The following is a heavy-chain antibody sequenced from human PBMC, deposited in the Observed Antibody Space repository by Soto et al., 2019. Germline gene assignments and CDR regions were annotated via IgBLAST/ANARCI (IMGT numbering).Heavy chain of an antibody. CDR2: IYPGDSDT. CDR3: ERLHAPTIVVVADHDACXI. J-gene: IGHJ3*02. V-gene: IGHV5-51*01. Sequence: GEALKISCKGSGYSFTSYWIGWVRQMPGKGLEWMVIIYPGDSDTRYSTSFQGQVTISADKSISTDYLRWSSLKASDTAMYYCERLHAPTIVVVADHDACXIWGQGTRVTVS. D-gene: IGHD2-15*01. CDR1: GYSFTSYW.